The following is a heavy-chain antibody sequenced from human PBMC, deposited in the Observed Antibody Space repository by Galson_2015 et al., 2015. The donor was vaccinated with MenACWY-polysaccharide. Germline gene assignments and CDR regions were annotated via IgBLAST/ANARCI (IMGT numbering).Heavy chain of an antibody. CDR2: ISSSSSTI. CDR1: GFTFSSYS. Sequence: SLRLSCAASGFTFSSYSMNWVRQAPGKGLEWVSYISSSSSTIYYADSVKGRFTISRDNAKNSLYLQMNSLRAEDTAVYYCARSHLYCSGGSCSDYWGQGTLVTVSS. V-gene: IGHV3-48*01. CDR3: ARSHLYCSGGSCSDY. J-gene: IGHJ4*02. D-gene: IGHD2-15*01.